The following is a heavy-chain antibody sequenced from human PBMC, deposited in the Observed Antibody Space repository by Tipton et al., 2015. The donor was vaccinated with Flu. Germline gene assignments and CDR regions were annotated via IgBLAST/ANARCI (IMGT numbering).Heavy chain of an antibody. J-gene: IGHJ2*01. D-gene: IGHD3-10*01. V-gene: IGHV3-9*01. CDR1: GFTFDEYA. Sequence: SLRLSCAGSGFTFDEYAMHWVRQAPGKGLEWVSAISWNSASMDYADSVRGRFTISRDNAKNSLYMEMNSLRPEDTALYYCAKSYYSGSGSYRDYWYFDVWGRGTLVTVSS. CDR3: AKSYYSGSGSYRDYWYFDV. CDR2: ISWNSASM.